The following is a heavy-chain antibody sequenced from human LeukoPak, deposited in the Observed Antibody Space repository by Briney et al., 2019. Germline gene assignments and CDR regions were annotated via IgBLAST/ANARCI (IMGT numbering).Heavy chain of an antibody. J-gene: IGHJ5*02. V-gene: IGHV3-11*01. CDR3: ATDGAGFDT. CDR1: GFTFSDYY. CDR2: INIGGTNT. Sequence: GGSLRLSCAASGFTFSDYYMSWIRQAPGKGLEWLSYINIGGTNTHYADSVKGRFTISRDNAKKSLYLEMNNLRAEDTAVYYCATDGAGFDTWGQGVLVTVSS.